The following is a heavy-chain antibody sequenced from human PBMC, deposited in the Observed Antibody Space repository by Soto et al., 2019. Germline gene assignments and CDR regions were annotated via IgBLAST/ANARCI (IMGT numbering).Heavy chain of an antibody. Sequence: ASVKVSCKACGYTFTSYGISWVRQAPGQGLEWMGWISAYNGNTNYAQKLQGRVTMTTDTSTSTAYMELRSLRSDDTAVYYCARDGDFWSGYHNWFEPWGQGTLVNVSS. V-gene: IGHV1-18*04. CDR3: ARDGDFWSGYHNWFEP. J-gene: IGHJ5*02. D-gene: IGHD3-3*01. CDR1: GYTFTSYG. CDR2: ISAYNGNT.